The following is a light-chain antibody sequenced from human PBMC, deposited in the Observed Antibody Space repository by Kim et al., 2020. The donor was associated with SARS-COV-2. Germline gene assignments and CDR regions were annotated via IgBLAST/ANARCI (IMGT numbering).Light chain of an antibody. Sequence: VSPGERATLSCRASQRVSSNLAWYQQKPGQAPRLLIYGASTRATGIPARFSGSGSGTEFTLTISSLQSEDFAVYYCQQYNNWPLTFGGGTKVDIK. CDR3: QQYNNWPLT. CDR1: QRVSSN. J-gene: IGKJ4*01. V-gene: IGKV3-15*01. CDR2: GAS.